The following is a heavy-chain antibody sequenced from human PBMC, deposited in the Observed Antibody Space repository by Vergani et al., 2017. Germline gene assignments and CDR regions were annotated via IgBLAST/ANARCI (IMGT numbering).Heavy chain of an antibody. CDR2: IYSTGST. J-gene: IGHJ6*02. Sequence: QVQLEESGPGLVKPSETLSLTCTVSGGSFNTYYWSWIRQSPGKGLEWIGYIYSTGSTNYNPSLNSRVTMSVDTSKNQFSLKLRSVTAADTGVYFCARVMYRDEASTGYRLEGMDIWGQGTTVTISS. CDR3: ARVMYRDEASTGYRLEGMDI. V-gene: IGHV4-59*13. CDR1: GGSFNTYY. D-gene: IGHD3-9*01.